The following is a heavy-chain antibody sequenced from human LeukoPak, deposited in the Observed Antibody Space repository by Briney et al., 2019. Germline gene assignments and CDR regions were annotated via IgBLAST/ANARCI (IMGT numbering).Heavy chain of an antibody. CDR1: GYTLTELS. Sequence: ASVKVSCKVSGYTLTELSMHWVRQAPGKGLEWMGIINPSGGSTSYAQKFQGRVTMTRDTSTSTVYMELSSLRSEDTAVYYCARAGILSYETRGSEYFQHWGQGTLVTVSS. CDR2: INPSGGST. CDR3: ARAGILSYETRGSEYFQH. J-gene: IGHJ1*01. V-gene: IGHV1-46*01. D-gene: IGHD2-2*01.